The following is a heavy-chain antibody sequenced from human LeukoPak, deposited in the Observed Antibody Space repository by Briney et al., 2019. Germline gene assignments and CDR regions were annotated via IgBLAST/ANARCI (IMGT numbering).Heavy chain of an antibody. J-gene: IGHJ5*02. D-gene: IGHD6-13*01. CDR2: IDPSDSYT. CDR1: GYLFTSYW. CDR3: ARLGGIAAAGAYNWFDP. Sequence: GESLKISCKGSGYLFTSYWISWVRPMPGKGLEWMGRIDPSDSYTNYSPSFQGHVTISADKSISTAYLQWSSLKASDTAMYYCARLGGIAAAGAYNWFDPWGQGTLVTVSS. V-gene: IGHV5-10-1*01.